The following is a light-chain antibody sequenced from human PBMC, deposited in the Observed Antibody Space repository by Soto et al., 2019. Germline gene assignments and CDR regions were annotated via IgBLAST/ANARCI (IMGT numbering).Light chain of an antibody. J-gene: IGKJ1*01. CDR2: AAS. CDR1: QGVSGNY. CDR3: QQYGNSPL. V-gene: IGKV3-20*01. Sequence: EKVLTPSQGTLSLSPRERCTLSFRASQGVSGNYLAWYQQKPGQAPRLLIYAASSRATGIPDRFRGSGSGTDFTLTIRRLEPEDFAVYYCQQYGNSPLFGQGTKVDIK.